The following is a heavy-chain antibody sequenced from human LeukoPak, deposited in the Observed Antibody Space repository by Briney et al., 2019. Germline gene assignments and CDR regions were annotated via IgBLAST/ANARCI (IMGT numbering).Heavy chain of an antibody. CDR2: IYYSGST. Sequence: PSETLSLTCTVSGGSISSYYWSWIRQPPGKGLEWIGCIYYSGSTNYNPSLKSRVTISVDTSKNQFSLKLSSVTAADTAVYYCARLSYRVSHFDYWGQGTLVTVSS. CDR3: ARLSYRVSHFDY. CDR1: GGSISSYY. V-gene: IGHV4-59*01. J-gene: IGHJ4*02. D-gene: IGHD5/OR15-5a*01.